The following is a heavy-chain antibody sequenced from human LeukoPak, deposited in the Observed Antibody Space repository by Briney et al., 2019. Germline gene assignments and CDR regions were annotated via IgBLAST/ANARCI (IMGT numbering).Heavy chain of an antibody. Sequence: SETLSLTCTVSGGSISSSSYYWSWIRQPAGKGLEWIGRISTSGSTNYNPSLKSRVTMSVDTSKNQFSLKLSSVTAADTAVYYCARDKGGGDPLFDYWGQGTLVTVSS. CDR1: GGSISSSSYY. V-gene: IGHV4-61*02. D-gene: IGHD4-17*01. CDR3: ARDKGGGDPLFDY. J-gene: IGHJ4*02. CDR2: ISTSGST.